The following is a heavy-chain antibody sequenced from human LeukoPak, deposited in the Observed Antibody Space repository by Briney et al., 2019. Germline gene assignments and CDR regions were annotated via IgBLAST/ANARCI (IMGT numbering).Heavy chain of an antibody. V-gene: IGHV3-48*01. CDR3: ARGQYYSETNVYYLFDY. CDR2: ITNSGNSK. Sequence: GGSLRLSCAASEFTFSSYSMNWVRQAPGKGLEWVSYITNSGNSKTYADSVKGRFTISRDNTKNSLYLQMNSLRAEDTAVYYCARGQYYSETNVYYLFDYWGQGTLVTVSS. J-gene: IGHJ4*02. CDR1: EFTFSSYS. D-gene: IGHD3-22*01.